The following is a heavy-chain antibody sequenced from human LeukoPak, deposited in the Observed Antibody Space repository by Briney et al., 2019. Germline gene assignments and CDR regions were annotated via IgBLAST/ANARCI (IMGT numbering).Heavy chain of an antibody. CDR1: GGSISSYY. J-gene: IGHJ4*02. CDR3: ARDGGMGAQYYFDY. D-gene: IGHD1-26*01. CDR2: LYTSGST. V-gene: IGHV4-4*07. Sequence: SETLSLTCTVSGGSISSYYWSWIRQPAGKGLEWIGRLYTSGSTNYNPSLKSRVTMSVDTSKNQFSLKLSAVTAADTAVYYCARDGGMGAQYYFDYWGQRTLVTVSS.